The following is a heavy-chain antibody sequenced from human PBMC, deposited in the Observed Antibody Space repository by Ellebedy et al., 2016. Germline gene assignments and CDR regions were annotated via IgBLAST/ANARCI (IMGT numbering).Heavy chain of an antibody. CDR3: ARDRTMITSGSGAVDY. Sequence: GESLKISCAASGFTVSSNYMSWVRQAPGKGLEWVGRIKSKTDGGTTDYAAPVKGRFTISRDDSKNTLYLQMNSLRAEDTALYYCARDRTMITSGSGAVDYWGQGALVTVSS. J-gene: IGHJ4*02. CDR1: GFTVSSNY. CDR2: IKSKTDGGTT. D-gene: IGHD3-16*01. V-gene: IGHV3-15*05.